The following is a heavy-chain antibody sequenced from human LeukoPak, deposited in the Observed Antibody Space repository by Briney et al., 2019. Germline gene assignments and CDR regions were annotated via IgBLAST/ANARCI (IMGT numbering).Heavy chain of an antibody. CDR1: GFTFSSYA. Sequence: PGGSLRLSCAASGFTFSSYAMHWVRQAPGKGLEWVAVISYDGSNKYYADSVKGRFTISRDNSKNTLYLQMNSLRAEDTAVYYCARAEGDYYYGMDVWGQGTTVTVSS. CDR3: ARAEGDYYYGMDV. J-gene: IGHJ6*02. V-gene: IGHV3-30-3*01. CDR2: ISYDGSNK.